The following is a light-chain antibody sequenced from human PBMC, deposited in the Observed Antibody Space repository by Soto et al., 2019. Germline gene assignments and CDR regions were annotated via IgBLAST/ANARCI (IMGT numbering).Light chain of an antibody. CDR2: GAS. CDR3: QQYNNWPET. CDR1: PSVSSN. J-gene: IGKJ1*01. Sequence: EIVMTQSPATLSVSPGERATLTCSASPSVSSNLAWYQQKPGQAPRLLIYGASTRTTGIPARFSGSGSGTAFTLTISSLQSEDFAVYYCQQYNNWPETFGEGTKVEIK. V-gene: IGKV3-15*01.